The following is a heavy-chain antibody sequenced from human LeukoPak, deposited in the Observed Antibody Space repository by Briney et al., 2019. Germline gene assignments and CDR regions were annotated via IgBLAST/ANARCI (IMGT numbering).Heavy chain of an antibody. D-gene: IGHD4-17*01. V-gene: IGHV3-66*01. CDR3: ARDSSVTTVDY. CDR2: IYSSGGT. J-gene: IGHJ4*02. CDR1: GFSFSSCS. Sequence: GGSLRLSCAASGFSFSSCSMNWVRQAPGKGLEWVAVIYSSGGTYYADSVKGRFTISRDNSKNTLYLQMNSLRAEDTAVYYCARDSSVTTVDYWGQGTLVTASS.